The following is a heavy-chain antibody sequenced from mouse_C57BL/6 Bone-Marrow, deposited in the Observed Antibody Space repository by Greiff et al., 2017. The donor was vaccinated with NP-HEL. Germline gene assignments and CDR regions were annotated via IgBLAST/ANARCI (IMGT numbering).Heavy chain of an antibody. V-gene: IGHV8-12*01. CDR1: GFSLSTSGMG. CDR3: ARRGWDGVFDY. Sequence: QVTLKVSGPGILQSSQTLSLTCSFSGFSLSTSGMGVSWICQPSGKGLEWLALIYWDDDKRYNPSLKSRLTIFKDTTRNQVFRKITSMDTADTATYGWARRGWDGVFDYWGQGTTLTVSS. CDR2: IYWDDDK. J-gene: IGHJ2*01. D-gene: IGHD4-1*01.